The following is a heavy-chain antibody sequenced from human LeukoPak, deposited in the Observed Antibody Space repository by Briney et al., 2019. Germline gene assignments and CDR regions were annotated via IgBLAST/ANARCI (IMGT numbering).Heavy chain of an antibody. Sequence: GGSLRLSCAGSGFTLSRYSMNWVRQAPGKGLDWVSYISSSGSTEYYADSVKGRFTISRDNAKNSLYLQMNSLRAEDTAVYYCARDRSGDDGFWSVYYTNCFDPWGQGTLVTVSS. CDR1: GFTLSRYS. D-gene: IGHD3-3*01. CDR3: ARDRSGDDGFWSVYYTNCFDP. V-gene: IGHV3-48*01. J-gene: IGHJ5*02. CDR2: ISSSGSTE.